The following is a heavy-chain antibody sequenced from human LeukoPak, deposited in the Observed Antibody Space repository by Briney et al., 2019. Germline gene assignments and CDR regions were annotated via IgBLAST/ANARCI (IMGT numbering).Heavy chain of an antibody. CDR1: GGSISSGDYY. CDR2: IYYSGST. Sequence: SETLSLTCTVSGGSISSGDYYWSWIRQPPGKGLEWIGYIYYSGSTYYNPSLKSRATISVDTSKNQFSLKLSSVTAADTAVYYCARAITMVRGVIGFDYWGQGTLVTVSS. V-gene: IGHV4-30-4*01. J-gene: IGHJ4*02. CDR3: ARAITMVRGVIGFDY. D-gene: IGHD3-10*01.